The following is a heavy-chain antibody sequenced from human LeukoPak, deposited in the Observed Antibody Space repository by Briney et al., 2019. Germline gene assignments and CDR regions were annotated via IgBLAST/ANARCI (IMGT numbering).Heavy chain of an antibody. D-gene: IGHD3-10*01. J-gene: IGHJ4*02. CDR2: ISGSGGST. Sequence: PGGSLRLSCAASGFTFSSYAMSWVRQAPGQGLEWVSAISGSGGSTYYADSVKGRFTISRDNSKNTLYLQMNSLRAEDTAVYYCATDYYGSGSYPFDYWGQGTLVTVSS. CDR3: ATDYYGSGSYPFDY. V-gene: IGHV3-23*01. CDR1: GFTFSSYA.